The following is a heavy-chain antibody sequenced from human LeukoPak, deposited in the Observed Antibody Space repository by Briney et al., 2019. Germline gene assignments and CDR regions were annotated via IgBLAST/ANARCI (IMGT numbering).Heavy chain of an antibody. D-gene: IGHD2-2*01. CDR2: INPSGGST. J-gene: IGHJ5*02. CDR3: ARDLGVLVVPAPAYVDP. CDR1: GYTFTSYY. Sequence: GASVKVSCKASGYTFTSYYMHWVRQAPGQGLEWMGIINPSGGSTSYAQKFQGRVTMTRDTSTSTVYMELSSLRSEDTAVYYCARDLGVLVVPAPAYVDPWGQGTLVTVSS. V-gene: IGHV1-46*01.